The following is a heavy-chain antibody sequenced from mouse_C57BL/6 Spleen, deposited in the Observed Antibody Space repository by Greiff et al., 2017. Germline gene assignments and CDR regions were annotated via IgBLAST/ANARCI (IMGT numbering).Heavy chain of an antibody. CDR1: GFTFSDYG. Sequence: EVKLMESGGGLVKPGGSLKLSCAASGFTFSDYGMHWVRQAPEKGLEWVAYISSGSSTIYYADTVKGRFPISRDNAKNTLFLQMTSLRSEDAAMYYCARPIDYEFGGDYWGQGTSVTVSS. V-gene: IGHV5-17*01. D-gene: IGHD2-4*01. CDR3: ARPIDYEFGGDY. CDR2: ISSGSSTI. J-gene: IGHJ4*01.